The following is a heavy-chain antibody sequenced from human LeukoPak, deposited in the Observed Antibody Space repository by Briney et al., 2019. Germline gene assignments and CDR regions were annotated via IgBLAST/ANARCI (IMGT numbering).Heavy chain of an antibody. Sequence: PSETLSLTCTVSGDSISSYYWSWIRQPAGKGLEWIGRIYTSGRTNYSPSLKSRVTMSVDTSKNQFSPKLSSVTAADTAVYYCARANLGRSLWNDGGPYLDYWGQGTLVTVSS. J-gene: IGHJ4*02. D-gene: IGHD1-1*01. CDR2: IYTSGRT. CDR1: GDSISSYY. CDR3: ARANLGRSLWNDGGPYLDY. V-gene: IGHV4-4*07.